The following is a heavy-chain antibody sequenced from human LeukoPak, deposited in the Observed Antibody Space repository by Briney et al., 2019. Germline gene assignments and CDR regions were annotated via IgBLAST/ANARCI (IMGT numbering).Heavy chain of an antibody. V-gene: IGHV4-59*04. J-gene: IGHJ4*01. Sequence: PGGSLRLSCAASGFTVSSNYMSWVRQAPGKGLEWIGNIFYSGGTYYSPSLTSRVTISLDTSKNQFSLKLSSVTAADTAVYYCARGFWSRYYDYWGHGTLVTVSS. CDR2: IFYSGGT. D-gene: IGHD2-8*02. CDR3: ARGFWSRYYDY. CDR1: GFTVSSNY.